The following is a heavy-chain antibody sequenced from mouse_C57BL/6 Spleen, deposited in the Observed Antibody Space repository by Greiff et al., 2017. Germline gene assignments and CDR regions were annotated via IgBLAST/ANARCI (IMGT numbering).Heavy chain of an antibody. V-gene: IGHV1-15*01. CDR3: TIGHDGSFAY. Sequence: LQESGAELVRPGASVTLSCKASGYTFTDYEMHWVKQTPVHGLEWIGAIDPETGGTAYNQKFKGKAILTADKSSSTAYMELRSLTSEDSAVYYCTIGHDGSFAYWGQGTLVTVSA. CDR2: IDPETGGT. D-gene: IGHD2-3*01. CDR1: GYTFTDYE. J-gene: IGHJ3*01.